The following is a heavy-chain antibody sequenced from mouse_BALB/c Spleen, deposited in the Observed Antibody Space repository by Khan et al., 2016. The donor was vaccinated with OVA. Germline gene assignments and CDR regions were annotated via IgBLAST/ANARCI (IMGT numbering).Heavy chain of an antibody. D-gene: IGHD1-1*01. CDR3: ARIKKIVATYFDY. CDR1: GYTFTSYW. V-gene: IGHV1S81*02. CDR2: TNPTNGRT. Sequence: QVQLQQPGAELVKAGALVKMSCKASGYTFTSYWMHWVKQRLGQGLEWFAETNPTNGRTYYNEKFKSKATLTVDKSSSTAYMLLSGPTFEDSAVYYCARIKKIVATYFDYWGQGTTLTVSS. J-gene: IGHJ2*01.